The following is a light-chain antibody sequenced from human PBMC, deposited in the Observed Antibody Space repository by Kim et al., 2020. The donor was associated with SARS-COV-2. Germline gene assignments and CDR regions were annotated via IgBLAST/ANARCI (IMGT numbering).Light chain of an antibody. V-gene: IGLV1-47*01. J-gene: IGLJ3*02. CDR1: NSNIGHTH. CDR3: AAWDDSLSAWV. CDR2: RDN. Sequence: QSVLTQPPSASGSPGQMVTISCSGSNSNIGHTHAFWYQQLPGTAPKSLIYRDNQRPSGVPDRFSGSKSGTSASLAISGLRSEDEADYYCAAWDDSLSAWVFGGGTQLTVL.